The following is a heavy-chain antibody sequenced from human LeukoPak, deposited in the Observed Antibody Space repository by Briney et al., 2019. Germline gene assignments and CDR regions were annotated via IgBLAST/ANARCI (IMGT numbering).Heavy chain of an antibody. D-gene: IGHD6-19*01. CDR1: GYTFTSYY. Sequence: ASVKVSCKASGYTFTSYYMHWVRQAPGPGLEWMGWINPNSGGTNYAQKFQGRVTMTRDTSISTAYMELSRLRSDDTAVYYCARDYSSGWNYYYYYMDVWGKGTTVTVSS. CDR3: ARDYSSGWNYYYYYMDV. CDR2: INPNSGGT. V-gene: IGHV1-2*02. J-gene: IGHJ6*03.